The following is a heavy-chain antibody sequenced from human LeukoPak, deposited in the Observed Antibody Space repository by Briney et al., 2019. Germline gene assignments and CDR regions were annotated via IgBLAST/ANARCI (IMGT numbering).Heavy chain of an antibody. D-gene: IGHD3-22*01. V-gene: IGHV4-39*07. CDR3: ARDDYYDSSGYYSLAFDY. CDR1: GGSISSSSYY. CDR2: IYYSGST. J-gene: IGHJ4*02. Sequence: SETLSLTCTVSGGSISSSSYYWGWIRQPPGKGLEWIGSIYYSGSTYYNPSLKSRVTISVDTSKNQFSLKLSSVTAADTAVYYCARDDYYDSSGYYSLAFDYWGQGTLVTVSS.